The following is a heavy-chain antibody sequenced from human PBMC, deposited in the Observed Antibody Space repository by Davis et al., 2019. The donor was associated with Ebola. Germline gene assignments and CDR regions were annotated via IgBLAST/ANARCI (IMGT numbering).Heavy chain of an antibody. CDR1: GYIFSDYW. Sequence: GESLKISCKGSGYIFSDYWIGWVRQMPGKGLEWMGIIHPGHLDTRYSPSFQGQVTISVDKSTNTAFLHWSSLEDSDTAIYYCARRGWDLHYYYYMDVWGEGTTVTVS. V-gene: IGHV5-51*01. J-gene: IGHJ6*03. D-gene: IGHD1-26*01. CDR3: ARRGWDLHYYYYMDV. CDR2: IHPGHLDT.